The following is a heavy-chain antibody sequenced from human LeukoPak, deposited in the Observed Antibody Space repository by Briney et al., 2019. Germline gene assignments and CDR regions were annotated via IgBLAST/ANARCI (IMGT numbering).Heavy chain of an antibody. D-gene: IGHD6-19*01. CDR3: AKDSSGCLDY. V-gene: IGHV3-21*04. CDR1: GFTFSSYS. CDR2: ISSSSSYI. Sequence: PGGSLRLSCAASGFTFSSYSMNWVRQAPGKGLEWVSSISSSSSYIYYADSVKGRFTISRDNSKNTLYLQMNSLRAEDTAVYYCAKDSSGCLDYWGQGTLVTVSS. J-gene: IGHJ4*02.